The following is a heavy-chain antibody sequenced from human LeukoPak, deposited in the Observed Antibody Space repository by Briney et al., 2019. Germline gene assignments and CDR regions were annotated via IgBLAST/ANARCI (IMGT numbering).Heavy chain of an antibody. CDR3: AKTGNYNWNGFDY. D-gene: IGHD1-20*01. Sequence: PGGSLRLSCSASGFTFSTYSMHWVRQAPGKGLEYVSAITSNGDNTYYADSVKGRFIVSRDNSENTLFLQMSSLRPEDTAVYYCAKTGNYNWNGFDYWGQGTLVTVSS. J-gene: IGHJ4*02. CDR1: GFTFSTYS. CDR2: ITSNGDNT. V-gene: IGHV3-64D*09.